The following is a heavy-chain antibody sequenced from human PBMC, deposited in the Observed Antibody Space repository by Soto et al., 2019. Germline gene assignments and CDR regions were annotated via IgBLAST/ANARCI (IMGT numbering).Heavy chain of an antibody. Sequence: QVQLVQSGGEVMKHGASVKVSCKTSGYTFTTYGISWVRQAPGQGLEWVGWISAYSGKTHYAQKFQGKVTMTTDTSTNTDYQVLRSLRSDDTAVYYCAGDPYEGEQQYWGQGPQVTVS. V-gene: IGHV1-18*01. J-gene: IGHJ4*02. CDR2: ISAYSGKT. D-gene: IGHD3-16*01. CDR3: AGDPYEGEQQY. CDR1: GYTFTTYG.